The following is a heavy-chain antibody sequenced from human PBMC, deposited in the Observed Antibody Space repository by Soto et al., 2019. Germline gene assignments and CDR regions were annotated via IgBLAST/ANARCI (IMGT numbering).Heavy chain of an antibody. V-gene: IGHV3-48*01. Sequence: SGGSLRLSCAASGFTFSSYSMNWVRQAPGKGLEWVSYISSSSSSTIYYADSVKGRFTISRDNAKNSLYLQTNSLRAEDTAVYYCATYDYGDPNWFDPWGQGTLVTVSS. D-gene: IGHD4-17*01. J-gene: IGHJ5*02. CDR3: ATYDYGDPNWFDP. CDR1: GFTFSSYS. CDR2: ISSSSSSTI.